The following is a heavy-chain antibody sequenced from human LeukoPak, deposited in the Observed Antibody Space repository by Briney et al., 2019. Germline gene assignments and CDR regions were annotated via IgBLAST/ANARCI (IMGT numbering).Heavy chain of an antibody. Sequence: GGSLRLSCAASGFTFSSYGMHWVRQAPGKGLEWVAVIWYDGSNKYYADSVKGRFTISRDNSKNTLYLQMNSLRAEDTAVYYCARDGAYFDWWGVLFTFDYWGQGTLVTVSS. V-gene: IGHV3-33*01. CDR3: ARDGAYFDWWGVLFTFDY. J-gene: IGHJ4*02. D-gene: IGHD3-9*01. CDR2: IWYDGSNK. CDR1: GFTFSSYG.